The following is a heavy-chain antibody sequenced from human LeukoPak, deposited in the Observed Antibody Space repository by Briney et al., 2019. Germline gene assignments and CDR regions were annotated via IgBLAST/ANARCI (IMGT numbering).Heavy chain of an antibody. V-gene: IGHV1-24*01. Sequence: ASVKVSCKVSGYTLTELSMHWVRQAPGKGLEWMGGFDPEDGETIYAQKIQGRVTMTEDTSTETAYMELSSLRSEYTAVYFCATGIVGAPAFAYWGQGTLVTVSS. CDR2: FDPEDGET. D-gene: IGHD1-26*01. CDR3: ATGIVGAPAFAY. CDR1: GYTLTELS. J-gene: IGHJ4*01.